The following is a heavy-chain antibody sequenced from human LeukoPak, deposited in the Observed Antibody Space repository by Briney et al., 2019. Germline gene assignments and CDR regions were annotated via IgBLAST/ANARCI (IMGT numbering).Heavy chain of an antibody. J-gene: IGHJ4*02. Sequence: GGSLRLSCVVSGFTFTTYAMTWVRQAPGKGLDWVSSISSSGGGTYYADSVKGRFIISRDNSKNTLSLQMNSLRAEDTAIYYCAKGSSGPDDWGQGTLVTVSS. CDR1: GFTFTTYA. CDR2: ISSSGGGT. D-gene: IGHD6-19*01. CDR3: AKGSSGPDD. V-gene: IGHV3-23*01.